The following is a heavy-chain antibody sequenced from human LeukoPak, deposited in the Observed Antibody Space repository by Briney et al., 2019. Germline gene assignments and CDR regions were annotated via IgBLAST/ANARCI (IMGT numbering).Heavy chain of an antibody. V-gene: IGHV3-21*01. Sequence: GGSLRLSCAASGFTSSSYSMNWVRQAPGKGLEWVSSISSSSSYIYYADSVKGRFTISRDNAKNSLYLQMNSLRAEDTAVYYCATLTAANNWFDPWGQGTLVTVSS. D-gene: IGHD6-13*01. CDR3: ATLTAANNWFDP. CDR2: ISSSSSYI. CDR1: GFTSSSYS. J-gene: IGHJ5*02.